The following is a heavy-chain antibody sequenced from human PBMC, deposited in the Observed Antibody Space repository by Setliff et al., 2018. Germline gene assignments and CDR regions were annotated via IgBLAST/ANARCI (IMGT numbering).Heavy chain of an antibody. CDR3: ARGLHSSGWYWAFDY. J-gene: IGHJ4*02. V-gene: IGHV1-69*10. CDR1: GGTFSSYA. CDR2: IIPILGIA. D-gene: IGHD6-19*01. Sequence: ASVKVSCKASGGTFSSYAISWVRQAPGQGLEWMGGIIPILGIANYAQKFQGRVTITADESTSTAYMELSSLRSEDTAVYYCARGLHSSGWYWAFDYWGQGTLVTV.